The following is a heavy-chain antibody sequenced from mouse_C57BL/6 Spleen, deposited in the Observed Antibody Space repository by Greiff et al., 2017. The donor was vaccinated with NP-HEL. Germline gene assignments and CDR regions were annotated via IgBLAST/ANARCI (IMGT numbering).Heavy chain of an antibody. CDR2: IYPENGDT. V-gene: IGHV14-4*01. J-gene: IGHJ1*03. CDR1: GFNFKDDY. CDR3: ATLVYLRIRYDDV. D-gene: IGHD2-3*01. Sequence: VQLQQSGAELVRPGASVKLSCTASGFNFKDDYMHWVKQRPEQGLEWIGWIYPENGDTEYASKFQGKATITADTSSNTAYLQLSSLTSEDTAVYYCATLVYLRIRYDDVWGTGTTVTVSS.